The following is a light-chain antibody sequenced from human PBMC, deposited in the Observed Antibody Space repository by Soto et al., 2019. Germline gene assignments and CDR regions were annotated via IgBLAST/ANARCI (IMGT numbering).Light chain of an antibody. Sequence: QSALTQPPSASGSPGQSVTISCTGTSSDVGGYKYVSWYQQHPGNTPKLIIFDVNNRPSGVSNRFSASKSGSTASLTIAGLQAEDEADYYCSSYSRTTTLGVFGTGTKLTVL. CDR2: DVN. CDR1: SSDVGGYKY. V-gene: IGLV2-14*01. CDR3: SSYSRTTTLGV. J-gene: IGLJ1*01.